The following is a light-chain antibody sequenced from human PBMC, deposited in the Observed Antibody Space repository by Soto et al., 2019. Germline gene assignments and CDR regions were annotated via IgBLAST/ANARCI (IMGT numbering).Light chain of an antibody. Sequence: DIHLTQSPSFLSASVGDRVTITXRASRGISPYFAWYQQEPGXAPKXXXYAXSTLESGVPSRLSATVSGTEFSLTITSLQPEYFATYYCQQLLDSPITFGQGTRLEI. V-gene: IGKV1-9*01. CDR3: QQLLDSPIT. J-gene: IGKJ5*01. CDR2: AXS. CDR1: RGISPY.